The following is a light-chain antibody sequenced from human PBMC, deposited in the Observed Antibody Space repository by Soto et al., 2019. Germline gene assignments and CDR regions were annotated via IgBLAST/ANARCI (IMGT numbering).Light chain of an antibody. V-gene: IGKV1-39*01. CDR3: QQDYSTLAT. Sequence: DIKVYKSPSTLSAYVGDRVTITCRAAESISRHLNWYQQKPGRAPDLLIYAASTLQNGVPSRFTGSGSGTEFTLTITGLQLEDFATYYCQQDYSTLATFGHVRRLEI. CDR2: AAS. J-gene: IGKJ5*01. CDR1: ESISRH.